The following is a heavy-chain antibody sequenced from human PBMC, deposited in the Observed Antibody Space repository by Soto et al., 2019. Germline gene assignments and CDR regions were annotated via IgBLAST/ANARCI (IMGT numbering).Heavy chain of an antibody. CDR2: IYHSGST. Sequence: PSETLSLTCAVYGGSFSGYYWNWSRQPPGKGLEWIGEIYHSGSTTYNPSLKSRVTISVERSKNQFSLKLNSVTAADTAVYYCARGGYYGSGSYSDFDYWGQGILVTVSS. V-gene: IGHV4-34*01. J-gene: IGHJ4*02. D-gene: IGHD3-10*01. CDR3: ARGGYYGSGSYSDFDY. CDR1: GGSFSGYY.